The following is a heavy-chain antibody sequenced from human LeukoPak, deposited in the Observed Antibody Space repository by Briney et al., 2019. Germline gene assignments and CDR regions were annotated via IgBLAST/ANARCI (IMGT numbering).Heavy chain of an antibody. CDR1: GYTFTSYY. D-gene: IGHD3-22*01. CDR2: INPSGGST. CDR3: ARDYPDYYASSGHYYFDY. V-gene: IGHV1-46*01. J-gene: IGHJ4*02. Sequence: ASVKVSCKASGYTFTSYYMHWVRQAPGQGLEWMGIINPSGGSTSYAQKFQGRVTMTRDTSTSTVYMELSSLRSEDTAVYYCARDYPDYYASSGHYYFDYWGQGTLVTVSS.